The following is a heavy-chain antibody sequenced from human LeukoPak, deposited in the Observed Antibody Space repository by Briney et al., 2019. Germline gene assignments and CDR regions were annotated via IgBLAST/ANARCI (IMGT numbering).Heavy chain of an antibody. J-gene: IGHJ4*02. D-gene: IGHD5-12*01. Sequence: GASVKVSCKASGYTFTSYDINWVRQAPGQGLEWLGWISTYNGNTNYAQKFQGRVTLTTDTSASIAYLELRSLRSDDTALYYCARDHLDIVPTIYSYWGQGTLVTVSS. CDR3: ARDHLDIVPTIYSY. V-gene: IGHV1-18*01. CDR1: GYTFTSYD. CDR2: ISTYNGNT.